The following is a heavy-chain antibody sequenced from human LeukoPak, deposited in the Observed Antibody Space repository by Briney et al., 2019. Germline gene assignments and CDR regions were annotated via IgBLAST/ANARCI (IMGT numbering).Heavy chain of an antibody. V-gene: IGHV1-18*01. J-gene: IGHJ6*02. CDR1: GYTFTSYG. CDR2: ISAYNGNT. Sequence: ASVKVSCKASGYTFTSYGISWVRQAPGQGLEWMGWISAYNGNTNYAQKLQGRVTMTTDTSTSTAYMELRSLRSDDTAVYYYARDFFTASYGSGSYYNPYYYGMDVWGQGTTVTVSS. D-gene: IGHD3-10*01. CDR3: ARDFFTASYGSGSYYNPYYYGMDV.